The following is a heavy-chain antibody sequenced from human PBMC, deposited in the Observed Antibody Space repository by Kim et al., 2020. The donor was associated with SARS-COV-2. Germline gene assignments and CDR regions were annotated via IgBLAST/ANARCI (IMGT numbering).Heavy chain of an antibody. CDR1: GFTFSSYW. J-gene: IGHJ6*02. D-gene: IGHD6-19*01. V-gene: IGHV3-7*01. CDR3: ARDVIGAVATYYYGMDV. Sequence: GGSLRLSCAASGFTFSSYWMSWVRQAPGKGLEWVANIKQDGSEKYYVDSVKGRFTISRDNAKNSLYLQMNSLRAEDTAVYYCARDVIGAVATYYYGMDVWGQGTTVTVSS. CDR2: IKQDGSEK.